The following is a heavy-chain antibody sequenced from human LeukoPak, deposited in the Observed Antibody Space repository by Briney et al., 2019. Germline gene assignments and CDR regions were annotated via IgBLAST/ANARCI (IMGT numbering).Heavy chain of an antibody. CDR2: INPNSGGT. Sequence: ASVKVSCKASGYTFTGYYMHWVRQAPGQGLEWMGWINPNSGGTNYAQKFQGRVTMTRDTSISTAYMELSRLRSDDTAVYYCARDLYYDSSGYQYYYYYYMDVWGKGTTVTVSS. D-gene: IGHD3-22*01. V-gene: IGHV1-2*02. CDR1: GYTFTGYY. CDR3: ARDLYYDSSGYQYYYYYYMDV. J-gene: IGHJ6*03.